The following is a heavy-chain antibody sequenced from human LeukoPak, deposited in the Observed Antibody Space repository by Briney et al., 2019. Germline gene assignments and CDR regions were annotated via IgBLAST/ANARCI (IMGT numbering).Heavy chain of an antibody. CDR1: GFTFSSYG. J-gene: IGHJ6*03. CDR3: AKSQQATTFVVGYMDV. V-gene: IGHV3-33*06. CDR2: IWYDGSNK. D-gene: IGHD2-21*01. Sequence: GRSLRLSCAASGFTFSSYGMHWVRQAPGKGLEWVAVIWYDGSNKYYADSVKGRFTISRDNSKNTLYLQMNSLRAEDTAVYYCAKSQQATTFVVGYMDVWGEGTTVTVSS.